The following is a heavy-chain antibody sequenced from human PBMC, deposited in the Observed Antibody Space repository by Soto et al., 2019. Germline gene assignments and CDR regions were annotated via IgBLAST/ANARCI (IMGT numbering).Heavy chain of an antibody. D-gene: IGHD6-13*01. Sequence: XETLSLTCAVAGDSITSTNYYWGWIRQPSGKGLEWIGCIHYSGSTYYNPSLRSRVTSSVDTSNNQFSLKVSSVTAADTAVYYCARRLFSSTWPSYFDYRGQGTLVTVSS. J-gene: IGHJ4*02. CDR1: GDSITSTNYY. CDR2: IHYSGST. V-gene: IGHV4-39*01. CDR3: ARRLFSSTWPSYFDY.